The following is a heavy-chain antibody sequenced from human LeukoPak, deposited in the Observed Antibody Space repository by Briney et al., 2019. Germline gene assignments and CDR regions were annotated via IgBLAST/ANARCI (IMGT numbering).Heavy chain of an antibody. CDR3: ARSMSNGGFRLDY. CDR2: TYYRSKWSF. J-gene: IGHJ4*02. D-gene: IGHD4-11*01. CDR1: GDSVSRKNPA. V-gene: IGHV6-1*01. Sequence: SQTLSLTCAIAGDSVSRKNPAWNWIRQSPSRGLVWLGRTYYRSKWSFDYAVSVEGRITIKPDTSKNQFSLQLNSVTPEDTAVYYCARSMSNGGFRLDYWGQGSLVTVSS.